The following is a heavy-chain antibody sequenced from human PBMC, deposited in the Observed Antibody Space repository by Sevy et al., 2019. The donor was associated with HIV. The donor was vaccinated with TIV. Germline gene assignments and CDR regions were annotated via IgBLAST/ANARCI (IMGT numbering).Heavy chain of an antibody. V-gene: IGHV1-18*04. Sequence: ASVKVSCKASGYTFTSYGISWVRQAPGQGLEWIGWISAYNGNTNYAQKLQGRVTMTTDTSTSTAYMELRSLRSDDTAMYYCARVGYDYVWGSYQATVGDYWGQGTLVTVSS. CDR3: ARVGYDYVWGSYQATVGDY. CDR2: ISAYNGNT. J-gene: IGHJ4*02. CDR1: GYTFTSYG. D-gene: IGHD3-16*01.